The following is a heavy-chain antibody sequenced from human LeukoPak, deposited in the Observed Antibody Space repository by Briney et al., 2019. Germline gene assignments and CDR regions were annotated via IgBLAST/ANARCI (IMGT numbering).Heavy chain of an antibody. CDR1: GGTFSSYA. CDR3: ARDPFEYSSSSFSPSFDP. J-gene: IGHJ5*02. CDR2: IIPIFGTA. D-gene: IGHD6-6*01. Sequence: SVKVSCKASGGTFSSYAISWVRQAPGQGLEWMGRIIPIFGTANYAQKFQGRVTITTDESTSTAYMELSSLRSEDTAVYYCARDPFEYSSSSFSPSFDPRGQGTLVTVSS. V-gene: IGHV1-69*05.